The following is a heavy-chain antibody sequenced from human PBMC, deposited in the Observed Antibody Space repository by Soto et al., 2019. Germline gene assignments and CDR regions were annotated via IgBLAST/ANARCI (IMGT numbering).Heavy chain of an antibody. Sequence: ASGKVSCKVSGYTLTELSMHWVRQAPGKGLEWMGGFDPEDGETIYAQKFQGRVTMTEDTSTDTAYMELSSLRSEDTAVYYCALRGYSYGLYYFDYWGQGTLVTVSS. CDR3: ALRGYSYGLYYFDY. CDR1: GYTLTELS. CDR2: FDPEDGET. V-gene: IGHV1-24*01. J-gene: IGHJ4*02. D-gene: IGHD5-18*01.